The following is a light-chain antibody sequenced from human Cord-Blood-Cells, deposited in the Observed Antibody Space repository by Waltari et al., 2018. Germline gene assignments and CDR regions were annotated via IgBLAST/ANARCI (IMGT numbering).Light chain of an antibody. CDR2: EVS. Sequence: QSALTQPASVSGSPGQSITISCTGTSSDVGGYNYVSWYQQHPGKAPKLMIYEVSNRPSGVFNSFAGSKSGNTASLTISGLQAEEEADYYCSSYTSSSTVVFGGGTKLTVL. CDR1: SSDVGGYNY. CDR3: SSYTSSSTVV. J-gene: IGLJ2*01. V-gene: IGLV2-14*01.